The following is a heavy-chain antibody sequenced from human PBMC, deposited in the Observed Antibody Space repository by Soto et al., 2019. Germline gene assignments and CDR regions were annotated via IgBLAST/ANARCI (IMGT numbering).Heavy chain of an antibody. V-gene: IGHV4-34*01. J-gene: IGHJ4*02. Sequence: QVQLQQWGAGLLKPSETLSLTCAVYGGSFSGYYWSWIRQPPGKGLEWIGEINHSGSTNYNPSLKSRVTISVDTSKNQFSLKLSSVTAADTAVYYCARRRVRLGITGTTGFDYWGQGTLVTVSS. CDR1: GGSFSGYY. D-gene: IGHD1-7*01. CDR3: ARRRVRLGITGTTGFDY. CDR2: INHSGST.